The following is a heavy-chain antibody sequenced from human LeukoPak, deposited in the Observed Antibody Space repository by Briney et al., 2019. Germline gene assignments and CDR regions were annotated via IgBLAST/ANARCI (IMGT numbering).Heavy chain of an antibody. Sequence: GASVKVSCKASGYTFTSYGISWVRQAPGQGLEWTGWISAYNGNTNYAQKLQGRVTMTTDTSTSTAYMELRSLRSDDTAVYYCARAPQQLVPYYYYGMDVWGQGTTVTVSS. D-gene: IGHD6-13*01. CDR3: ARAPQQLVPYYYYGMDV. CDR2: ISAYNGNT. CDR1: GYTFTSYG. V-gene: IGHV1-18*01. J-gene: IGHJ6*02.